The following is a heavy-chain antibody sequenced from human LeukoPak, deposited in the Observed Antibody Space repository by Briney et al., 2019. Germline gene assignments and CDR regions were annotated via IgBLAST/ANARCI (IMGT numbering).Heavy chain of an antibody. Sequence: ASVKVSCKASGGTFSSYAISWVRQAPGQGLEWMGRIIPILGIANYAQKFQGRVTITADKSTSTAYMELSSLRPEDTAVYYCARSDPGGYDASSFDYWGQGTLATVSS. J-gene: IGHJ4*02. CDR2: IIPILGIA. D-gene: IGHD5-12*01. V-gene: IGHV1-69*04. CDR3: ARSDPGGYDASSFDY. CDR1: GGTFSSYA.